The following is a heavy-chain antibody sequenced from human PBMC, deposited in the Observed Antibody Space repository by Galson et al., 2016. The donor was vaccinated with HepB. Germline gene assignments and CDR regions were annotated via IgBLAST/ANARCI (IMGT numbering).Heavy chain of an antibody. D-gene: IGHD2-15*01. CDR3: SKDDFPTGFCGGHSCYRLDY. V-gene: IGHV3-30*04. CDR2: ISSDGNYK. Sequence: SLRLSCAVSGFTFSNFAMHWVRQVPGKGLQWVAVISSDGNYKNYADSVNGRFTISRDNSKNTLYLHTNSLRGDDTAVYFCSKDDFPTGFCGGHSCYRLDYWGQGTLVSVSS. CDR1: GFTFSNFA. J-gene: IGHJ4*02.